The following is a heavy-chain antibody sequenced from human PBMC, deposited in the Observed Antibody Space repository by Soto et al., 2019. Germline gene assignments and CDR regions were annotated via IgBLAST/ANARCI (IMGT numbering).Heavy chain of an antibody. Sequence: QVQLQESGPGLVKPSGTLSLTCAVSGDSISNTNWWSWVRQPPGKGLEWIGEIYHSGDTNYNPSLKSRVILSVDKSKNQFFLKVNSVTAADTAVYYCARGEWQQQRDTWGRGILVTVSS. CDR1: GDSISNTNW. J-gene: IGHJ5*02. V-gene: IGHV4-4*02. CDR2: IYHSGDT. CDR3: ARGEWQQQRDT. D-gene: IGHD6-13*01.